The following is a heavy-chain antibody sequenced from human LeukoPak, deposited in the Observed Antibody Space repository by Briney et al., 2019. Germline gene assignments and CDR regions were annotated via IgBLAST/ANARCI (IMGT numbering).Heavy chain of an antibody. CDR3: ARGVYLGNGYYFDY. J-gene: IGHJ4*02. Sequence: PSETLSLTCTVSGGSISSYYWNWIQQPAGKGLEWIGHIYTSGSTNYNSSLKSRVTMSVDTSKNQFSVKLNSVIAADTAMYYCARGVYLGNGYYFDYWGQGTLVTVSS. V-gene: IGHV4-4*07. CDR1: GGSISSYY. D-gene: IGHD2-8*01. CDR2: IYTSGST.